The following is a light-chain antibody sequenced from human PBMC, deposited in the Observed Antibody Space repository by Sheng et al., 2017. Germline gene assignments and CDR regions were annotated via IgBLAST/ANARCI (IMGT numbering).Light chain of an antibody. CDR1: QGIRND. CDR3: LQLYSYPWT. V-gene: IGKV1-17*01. CDR2: VAS. J-gene: IGKJ1*01. Sequence: DIQMTQSPSSLSASVGDRVAITCRASQGIRNDLAWYQQKPGKAPERLIYVASSLESGVPSRFSGGGSGTEFTLTITSLQPEDFATYFCLQLYSYPWTFGQGTKVEIK.